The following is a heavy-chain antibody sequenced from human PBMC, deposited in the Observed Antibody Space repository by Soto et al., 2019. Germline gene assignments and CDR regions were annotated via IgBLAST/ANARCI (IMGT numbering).Heavy chain of an antibody. CDR1: GYTFTNND. J-gene: IGHJ4*02. CDR2: MNPNSGNT. D-gene: IGHD2-21*02. CDR3: AREVSGGHSDN. Sequence: QVQLVQSGAEVKKPGASVKVSCKASGYTFTNNDINWVRQAAGQGLEWMGWMNPNSGNTGYAHQFQGRVTMTRKTSKNTANMELSSLTSEDAAVYSCAREVSGGHSDNWGQGTLVPVPP. V-gene: IGHV1-8*01.